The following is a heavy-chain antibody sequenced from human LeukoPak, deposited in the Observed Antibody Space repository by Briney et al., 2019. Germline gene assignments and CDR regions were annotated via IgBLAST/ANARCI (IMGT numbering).Heavy chain of an antibody. Sequence: SQTLSLTCTVSGGSISSGDYYWSWIRQPPGKGLEWIGYIYYSGRTYYNPPLKSRVTISVDTSKNQFSLKLSSVTAADTAVYYCARAPLRITIFGVGKAPFDPWGQGTLVTVSS. V-gene: IGHV4-30-4*08. J-gene: IGHJ5*02. CDR3: ARAPLRITIFGVGKAPFDP. CDR2: IYYSGRT. D-gene: IGHD3-3*01. CDR1: GGSISSGDYY.